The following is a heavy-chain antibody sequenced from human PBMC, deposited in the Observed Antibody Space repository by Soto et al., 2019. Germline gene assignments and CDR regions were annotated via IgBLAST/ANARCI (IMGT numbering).Heavy chain of an antibody. V-gene: IGHV3-23*01. CDR1: GFTFSSYP. D-gene: IGHD6-6*01. J-gene: IGHJ1*01. CDR3: EKDRSSSFRYSQQ. Sequence: GGSLRLSCAASGFTFSSYPMNWVRQAPGKGLEWVSFISGNDDRTYYADSVKGRFTISRDNSKNTLYLQMNSLRAEDTALYYCEKDRSSSFRYSQQGGQGTWVTV. CDR2: ISGNDDRT.